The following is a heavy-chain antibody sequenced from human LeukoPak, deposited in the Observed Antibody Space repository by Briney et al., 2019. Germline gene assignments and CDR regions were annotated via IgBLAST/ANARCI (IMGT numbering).Heavy chain of an antibody. CDR2: IYYSGST. V-gene: IGHV4-59*08. CDR1: GGSISSYY. Sequence: SETLSLTCTVSGGSISSYYWSWIRQPPGKGLEWIGYIYYSGSTNYNPSLKSRVTISVDTSKNQFSLKLSSVTAADTAVYYCARHEGSSGAEYFRHWGQGTLVTVSS. D-gene: IGHD1-26*01. CDR3: ARHEGSSGAEYFRH. J-gene: IGHJ1*01.